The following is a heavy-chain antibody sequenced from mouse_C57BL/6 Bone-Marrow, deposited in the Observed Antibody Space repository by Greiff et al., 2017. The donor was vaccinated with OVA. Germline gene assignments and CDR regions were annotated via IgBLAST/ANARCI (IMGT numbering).Heavy chain of an antibody. J-gene: IGHJ3*01. CDR3: ARRVLLRFAD. V-gene: IGHV1-18*01. Sequence: VQLQQSGPELVKPGASVKIPCKASGYTFTDYNMDWVKQSHGKSLEWIGDINPNNGGTIYNQKFKGKATLTVDKSSSTAYMELRSLTSEDTAVYYCARRVLLRFADWGQGTLVTVSA. CDR2: INPNNGGT. CDR1: GYTFTDYN. D-gene: IGHD1-1*01.